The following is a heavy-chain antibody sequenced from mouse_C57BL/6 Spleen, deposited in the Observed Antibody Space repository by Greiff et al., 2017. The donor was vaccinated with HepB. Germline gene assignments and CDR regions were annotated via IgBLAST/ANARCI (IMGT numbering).Heavy chain of an antibody. Sequence: VQLQQSGAELVRPGASVTLSCKASGYTFTDYEMHWVKQTPVHGLEWIGAIDPETGGTAYNQKFKGKAILTADKSSSPAYMELRSLTSEDSAVYYCTRDYYGSREFAYWGQGTLVTVSA. CDR1: GYTFTDYE. CDR3: TRDYYGSREFAY. CDR2: IDPETGGT. V-gene: IGHV1-15*01. D-gene: IGHD1-1*01. J-gene: IGHJ3*01.